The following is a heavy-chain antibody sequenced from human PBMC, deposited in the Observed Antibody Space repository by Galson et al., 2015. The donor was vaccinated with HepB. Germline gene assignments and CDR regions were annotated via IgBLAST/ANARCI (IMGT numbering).Heavy chain of an antibody. CDR1: GFTFSSYG. CDR3: CLLTRLSAFDI. CDR2: ISYDGSNK. D-gene: IGHD1-1*01. J-gene: IGHJ3*02. V-gene: IGHV3-30*03. Sequence: SLRLSCAASGFTFSSYGMHWVRQAPGKGLEWVAVISYDGSNKYYADSVKGRFTISRDNSKNTLYLQMNSLRAEDTAVYYCCLLTRLSAFDIWGQGTMVTVSS.